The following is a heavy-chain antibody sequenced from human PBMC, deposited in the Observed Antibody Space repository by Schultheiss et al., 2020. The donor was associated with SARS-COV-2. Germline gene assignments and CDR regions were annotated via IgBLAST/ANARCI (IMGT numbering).Heavy chain of an antibody. CDR2: IYPGDSET. CDR3: ARPDRDGYNFDAFDI. CDR1: GYSFTSFW. J-gene: IGHJ3*02. V-gene: IGHV5-51*01. D-gene: IGHD5-24*01. Sequence: GESLKISCKGSGYSFTSFWIGWVRQMPGKGLEWMGSIYPGDSETRDSPASQGQVTISADKSISTAYLQWSSLKASDTAMYYCARPDRDGYNFDAFDIWGQGTMVTVSS.